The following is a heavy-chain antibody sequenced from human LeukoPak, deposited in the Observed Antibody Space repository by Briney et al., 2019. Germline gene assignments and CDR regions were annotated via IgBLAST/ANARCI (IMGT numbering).Heavy chain of an antibody. CDR1: GGSFSGYY. D-gene: IGHD3-10*01. CDR3: ARGSLYGSGPYYYYYYGMDV. Sequence: SETLSLTCAVYGGSFSGYYWSWIRQPPGKGLEWIGEINHSGSTNYNPSLKSRVTISVDTSKKQFSLKLSSVTAADTAVYYCARGSLYGSGPYYYYYYGMDVWGQGTTVTVSS. J-gene: IGHJ6*02. V-gene: IGHV4-34*01. CDR2: INHSGST.